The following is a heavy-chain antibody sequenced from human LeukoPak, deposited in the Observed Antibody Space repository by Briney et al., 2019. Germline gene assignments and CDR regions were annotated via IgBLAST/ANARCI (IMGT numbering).Heavy chain of an antibody. CDR3: ARATGGGKIGDYYMDV. J-gene: IGHJ6*03. Sequence: SETLSLTCTVSGGSISSSSYYWGWIRQPPGKGLEWIGSIYYSGSTYYNPSLKSRVTISVDTSKNQFSLKLSSVTAADTAVYYCARATGGGKIGDYYMDVWGKGTTVTISS. CDR1: GGSISSSSYY. V-gene: IGHV4-39*01. CDR2: IYYSGST. D-gene: IGHD4-23*01.